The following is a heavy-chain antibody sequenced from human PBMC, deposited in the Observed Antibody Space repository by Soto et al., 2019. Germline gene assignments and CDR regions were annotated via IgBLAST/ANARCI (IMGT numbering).Heavy chain of an antibody. V-gene: IGHV4-4*02. D-gene: IGHD3-10*01. J-gene: IGHJ4*02. CDR1: GDSISSMNW. CDR2: IHHGGST. CDR3: ARYDYGSGDDYNIDY. Sequence: TSETLSLTCAVSGDSISSMNWWSWVRQSPGKGLEWIGEIHHGGSTNYNPSLMSRVTISVDKSQNQFSLRLTSVTAADTAVYYCARYDYGSGDDYNIDYWGQGTLVTVSS.